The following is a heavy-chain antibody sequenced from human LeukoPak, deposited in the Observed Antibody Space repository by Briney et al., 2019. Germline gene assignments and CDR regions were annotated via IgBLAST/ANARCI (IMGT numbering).Heavy chain of an antibody. CDR1: GYSISSGYY. V-gene: IGHV4-38-2*02. CDR3: ARGPPRYSSY. J-gene: IGHJ4*02. Sequence: NPSETLSLTRSVSGYSISSGYYWGWVRQAPGKGLEWIGSIDRSGSANYNPSLKSRVTISVDTSKNQFSLNVSSVTAADTAVYYCARGPPRYSSYWGQGTLVTVSS. CDR2: IDRSGSA. D-gene: IGHD5-18*01.